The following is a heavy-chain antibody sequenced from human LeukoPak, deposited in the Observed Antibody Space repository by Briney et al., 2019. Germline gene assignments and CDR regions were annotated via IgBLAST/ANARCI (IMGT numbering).Heavy chain of an antibody. J-gene: IGHJ6*02. V-gene: IGHV3-30*18. Sequence: GRSLRLSCAASGFTFSSYGMHWVRQAPGKGLEWVAVISYDGSNKYCADSVKGRFTISRDNSKNTLYLQMNSLRAEDTAVYYCAKDMIVGAWDVWGQGTTVTVSS. D-gene: IGHD3-22*01. CDR1: GFTFSSYG. CDR2: ISYDGSNK. CDR3: AKDMIVGAWDV.